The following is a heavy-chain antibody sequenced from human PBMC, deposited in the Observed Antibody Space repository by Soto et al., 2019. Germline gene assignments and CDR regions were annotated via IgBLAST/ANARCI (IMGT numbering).Heavy chain of an antibody. CDR3: ASGPIVGATSPLDY. CDR1: GFTFSSYA. Sequence: GGSLRLSCAASGFTFSSYAMHWVRQAPGKGLEWVAVISYDGSNKYYADSVKGRFTISRDNSKNTLYLQMNSLRAEDTAVYYCASGPIVGATSPLDYWGQGTLVTVS. J-gene: IGHJ4*02. CDR2: ISYDGSNK. D-gene: IGHD1-26*01. V-gene: IGHV3-30-3*01.